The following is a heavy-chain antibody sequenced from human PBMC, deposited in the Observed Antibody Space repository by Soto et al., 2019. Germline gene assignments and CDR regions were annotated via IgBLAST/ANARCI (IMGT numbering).Heavy chain of an antibody. CDR2: IIPILGIA. CDR3: ARGRGRIAVADTFDC. CDR1: GGTFSSYT. V-gene: IGHV1-69*02. D-gene: IGHD6-19*01. J-gene: IGHJ4*02. Sequence: QVQLVQSGAEVKKPGSSVKVSCKAPGGTFSSYTISWVRQAPGQGLEWMGRIIPILGIANYAQKLQGRVTMTADKSTSTAYSEMSSLRCEVTSVYYCARGRGRIAVADTFDCWGQGSLVTVSS.